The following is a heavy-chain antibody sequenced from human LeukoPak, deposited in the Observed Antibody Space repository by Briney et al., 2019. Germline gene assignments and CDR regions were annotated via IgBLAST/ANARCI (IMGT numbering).Heavy chain of an antibody. V-gene: IGHV3-23*01. CDR3: ARPDYTSGRYIIY. Sequence: PGGSLRLSCEASGFTYSNYAMNWVRQAPGKGLEWVSAITGSGEYTYYADSVKGRFTISRDNSKSTLYLQMNSLRAEDTAVYYCARPDYTSGRYIIYWGQGTLVTVSS. J-gene: IGHJ4*02. D-gene: IGHD6-19*01. CDR1: GFTYSNYA. CDR2: ITGSGEYT.